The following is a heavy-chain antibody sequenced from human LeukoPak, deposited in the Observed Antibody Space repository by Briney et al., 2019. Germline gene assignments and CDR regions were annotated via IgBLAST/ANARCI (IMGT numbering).Heavy chain of an antibody. D-gene: IGHD3-22*01. Sequence: PSETLSLTCTVSGGSVSSGSYYWSWIRQPPGKGLGWIGYIYYSGSTNYNPSLKSRVTISVDTSKNQFSLKLSSVTAADTAVYYCARVGSGYYYYFDYWGQGTLVTVSS. CDR1: GGSVSSGSYY. J-gene: IGHJ4*02. V-gene: IGHV4-61*01. CDR2: IYYSGST. CDR3: ARVGSGYYYYFDY.